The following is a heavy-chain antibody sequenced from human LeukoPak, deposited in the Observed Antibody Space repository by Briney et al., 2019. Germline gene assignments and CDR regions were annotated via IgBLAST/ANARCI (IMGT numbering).Heavy chain of an antibody. D-gene: IGHD2-2*02. CDR3: ASPRGPGYCSSTSCYKAFDI. CDR2: IIPIFGTA. V-gene: IGHV1-69*01. J-gene: IGHJ3*02. Sequence: SVKVSCKASGGTFSSYAISWVRQAPGQGLEWMGGIIPIFGTANYAQKFQGRVTITADESTSTAYMELSSLRSEDTAVYYCASPRGPGYCSSTSCYKAFDIWGQGTMVTVSS. CDR1: GGTFSSYA.